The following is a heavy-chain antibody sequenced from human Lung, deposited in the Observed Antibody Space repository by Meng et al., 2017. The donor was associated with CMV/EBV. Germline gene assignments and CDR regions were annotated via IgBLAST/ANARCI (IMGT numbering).Heavy chain of an antibody. J-gene: IGHJ1*01. CDR3: ARLDFWSGYHQKGVLGTEKLQY. V-gene: IGHV5-51*01. Sequence: GGSLRLXCRGSGYNFTNYWIGWVRQMPGKGLEWMGIIFPADSDTRYSPSFQGQVTITADKSISTAYLQWSSLKASDTAIYYCARLDFWSGYHQKGVLGTEKLQYXGQGXLVTVSS. CDR2: IFPADSDT. D-gene: IGHD3-3*01. CDR1: GYNFTNYW.